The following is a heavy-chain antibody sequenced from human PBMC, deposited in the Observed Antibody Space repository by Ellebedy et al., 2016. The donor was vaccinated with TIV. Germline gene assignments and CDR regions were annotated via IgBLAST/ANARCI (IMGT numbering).Heavy chain of an antibody. CDR1: HFAIRGGYY. D-gene: IGHD5-12*01. Sequence: SETLSLXXSVSHFAIRGGYYWGWIRQTPGKGLEWIGSMFHSGSTYYNPSLRSRVTMSVDTSKNQLSLKLRSVTAADTAIYYCARMTSRGFSTPAYWGQGTLDTVSS. J-gene: IGHJ4*02. V-gene: IGHV4-38-2*02. CDR2: MFHSGST. CDR3: ARMTSRGFSTPAY.